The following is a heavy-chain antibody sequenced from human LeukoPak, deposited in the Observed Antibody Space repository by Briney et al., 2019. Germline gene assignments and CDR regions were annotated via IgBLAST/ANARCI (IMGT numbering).Heavy chain of an antibody. CDR3: ARAPITGPFYFDY. CDR1: GFALDEHG. D-gene: IGHD1-14*01. CDR2: INWSGGST. Sequence: TGGSLRLSCTASGFALDEHGMSWVRQVPGKGLEWVSGINWSGGSTGYADPLRGRFTISRDNAKNSLYLQMDSLRAEDTALYYCARAPITGPFYFDYWGQGTLVTVSS. V-gene: IGHV3-20*04. J-gene: IGHJ4*02.